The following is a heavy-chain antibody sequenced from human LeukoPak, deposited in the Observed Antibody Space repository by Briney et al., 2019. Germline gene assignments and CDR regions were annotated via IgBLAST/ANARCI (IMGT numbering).Heavy chain of an antibody. J-gene: IGHJ3*02. CDR1: GFTFDDYA. D-gene: IGHD5-12*01. V-gene: IGHV3-9*01. CDR3: AKGLSGYVPHAFDI. CDR2: ISWNSGSI. Sequence: GGSLRLSCAASGFTFDDYAMHWVRQAPGKGLGWVSGISWNSGSIGYADSVKGRFTISRDNAKNSLYLQMNSLRAEDTALYYCAKGLSGYVPHAFDIWGQGTMVTVSS.